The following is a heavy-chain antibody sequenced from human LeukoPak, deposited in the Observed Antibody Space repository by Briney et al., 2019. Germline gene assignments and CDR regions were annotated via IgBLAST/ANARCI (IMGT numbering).Heavy chain of an antibody. D-gene: IGHD6-19*01. CDR1: GFTFSSYA. V-gene: IGHV3-30*04. Sequence: PGRSLRLSCAASGFTFSSYAMHWVRQAPGKGLEWVAVISYDGSNKYYADSVKGRFTISRDNSKNTLYLQMNSLRAEDTAVYYCAREGRIAVAGSSNWFDPWGQGTLVTVSS. CDR3: AREGRIAVAGSSNWFDP. CDR2: ISYDGSNK. J-gene: IGHJ5*02.